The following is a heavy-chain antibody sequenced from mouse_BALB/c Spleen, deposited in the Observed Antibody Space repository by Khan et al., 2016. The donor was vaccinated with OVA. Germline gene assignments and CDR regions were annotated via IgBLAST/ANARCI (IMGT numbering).Heavy chain of an antibody. CDR2: IWRAGST. J-gene: IGHJ2*01. CDR1: GFSLTSDG. Sequence: QVQLQESGPGLVAPSQSLSITCTVSGFSLTSDGVSWVRQPPGKGLEWLGVIWRAGSTNYHSALRSKLSIRKDNSKSQVFLILDSLKTDDTATYYCAKLRVFYFDSWGQGTTLTVSS. CDR3: AKLRVFYFDS. V-gene: IGHV2-3*01.